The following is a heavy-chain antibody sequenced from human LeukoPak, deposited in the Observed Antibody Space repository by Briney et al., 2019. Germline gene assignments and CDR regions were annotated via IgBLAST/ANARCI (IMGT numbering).Heavy chain of an antibody. V-gene: IGHV4-39*01. CDR1: GGSISSSSYY. CDR3: ARRPRYCSSTSCKPNYIDY. Sequence: PSETLSLTCTVSGGSISSSSYYWGWIRQPPGKGLEWIGSIYYSGSTYYNPSLKSRVTISVDTSKNQFSLKLSSVTAADTAVYYCARRPRYCSSTSCKPNYIDYWGQGTLVTVSS. J-gene: IGHJ4*02. D-gene: IGHD2-2*01. CDR2: IYYSGST.